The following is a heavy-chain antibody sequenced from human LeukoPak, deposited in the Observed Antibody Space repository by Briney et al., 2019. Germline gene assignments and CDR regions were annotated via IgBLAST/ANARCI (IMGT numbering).Heavy chain of an antibody. CDR2: IYYSGST. CDR3: ARHKGQWLVRAGIVGATSPFDY. Sequence: SESLSLTWTVSGDSISSYYWSWMRQPPGKGLEWMGYIYYSGSTNYNPSLKSRVTISVDTSKNQFSLKLSSVTAADTAVYFCARHKGQWLVRAGIVGATSPFDYWGQGTLVTVSS. V-gene: IGHV4-59*08. CDR1: GDSISSYY. D-gene: IGHD1-26*01. J-gene: IGHJ4*02.